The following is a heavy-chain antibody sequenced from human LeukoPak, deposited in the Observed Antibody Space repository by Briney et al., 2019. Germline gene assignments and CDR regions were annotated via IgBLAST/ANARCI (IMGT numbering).Heavy chain of an antibody. D-gene: IGHD1-26*01. V-gene: IGHV4-39*01. CDR3: ARRSVREPHRIDY. Sequence: SETLSLTCTVSGGSISSSSYYWGWIRQPPGKGLEWIGSIYYSGSTYYNPSLKSRVTISVATSKNQFSLKLSSVTAADTAVYYCARRSVREPHRIDYWGQGTLVTVSS. CDR1: GGSISSSSYY. CDR2: IYYSGST. J-gene: IGHJ4*02.